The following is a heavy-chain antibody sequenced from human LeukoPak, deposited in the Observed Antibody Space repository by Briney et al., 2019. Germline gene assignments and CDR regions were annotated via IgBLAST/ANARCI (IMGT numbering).Heavy chain of an antibody. CDR2: ISTSSSLI. CDR3: AKARGSYFDY. D-gene: IGHD1-26*01. Sequence: PGGSLRLSCAASGITFTNYSLNWVRQAPGEGLEWLSSISTSSSLIYYADSVKGRFTISRDDAQNSLHLQMNSLRAEDTATYYCAKARGSYFDYWGQGTLVTVSS. V-gene: IGHV3-21*01. CDR1: GITFTNYS. J-gene: IGHJ4*02.